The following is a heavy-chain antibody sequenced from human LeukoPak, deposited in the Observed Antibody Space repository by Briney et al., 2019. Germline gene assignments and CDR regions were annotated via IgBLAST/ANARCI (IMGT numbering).Heavy chain of an antibody. D-gene: IGHD6-19*01. CDR3: AKARGWYDFDY. CDR1: GFTFSSHA. J-gene: IGHJ4*02. V-gene: IGHV3-23*01. Sequence: GGSLRLSCAASGFTFSSHAMSWVRLTPGKGLDWVSGISGVGGSTYYADSVKGRFTISRDNSKNTVYLQMNSLRADDTAVYYCAKARGWYDFDYWGQGILVTVSS. CDR2: ISGVGGST.